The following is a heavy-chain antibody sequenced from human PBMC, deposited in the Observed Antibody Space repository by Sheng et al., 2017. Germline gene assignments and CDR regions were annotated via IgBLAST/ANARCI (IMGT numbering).Heavy chain of an antibody. Sequence: QVQLVQSGAEVKKPGSSVKVSCKASGGTFSSYAISWVRQAPGQGLEWMGGIIPIFGTANYAQKFQGRVTITTDESTSTAYMELSSLRSEDTAVYYCARSQPDCSGGSCQGGAFDIWGQGTMVTVSS. CDR3: ARSQPDCSGGSCQGGAFDI. CDR2: IIPIFGTA. CDR1: GGTFSSYA. V-gene: IGHV1-69*05. D-gene: IGHD2-15*01. J-gene: IGHJ3*02.